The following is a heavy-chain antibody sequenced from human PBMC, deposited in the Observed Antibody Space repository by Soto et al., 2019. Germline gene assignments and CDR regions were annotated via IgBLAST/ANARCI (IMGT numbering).Heavy chain of an antibody. CDR2: IYPGDSDT. V-gene: IGHV5-51*01. D-gene: IGHD2-15*01. J-gene: IGHJ5*02. CDR1: GYSFTSYW. Sequence: PGESLKISCTGVGYSFTSYWIGWVRQMPGKGLEWMGIIYPGDSDTRYSPSFQGQVTISADKSISTVYLQWSSLKASDTAMYYCARGYCNTNICDPCFDPWGRGTLVTVSS. CDR3: ARGYCNTNICDPCFDP.